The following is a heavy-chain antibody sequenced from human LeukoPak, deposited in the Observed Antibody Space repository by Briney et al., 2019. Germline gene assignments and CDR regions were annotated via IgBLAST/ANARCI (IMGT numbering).Heavy chain of an antibody. J-gene: IGHJ4*02. D-gene: IGHD3-22*01. CDR3: AKDTYYYDSSGYYDY. CDR2: ISYDGSNK. V-gene: IGHV3-30*18. CDR1: GFTFSSYG. Sequence: GGSLRLSCAASGFTFSSYGMHWVRQAPGKGLEWVAVISYDGSNKYYADSVKGRFTISRDNSKNTLYLQMNSLRAEDTAVYYCAKDTYYYDSSGYYDYWGQGTLVTVSS.